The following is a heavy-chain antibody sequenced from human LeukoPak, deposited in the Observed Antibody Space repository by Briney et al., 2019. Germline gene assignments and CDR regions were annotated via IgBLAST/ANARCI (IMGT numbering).Heavy chain of an antibody. CDR1: GFTFSSYG. V-gene: IGHV3-48*02. J-gene: IGHJ4*02. D-gene: IGHD6-13*01. CDR3: ARGSKYSSSWYVDY. Sequence: GGSLRLSCAASGFTFSSYGMNWVRQAPGKGLEWLSYISSSSSSIYYADSVKGRFTISRDNAKNSLYLQMNSLRDEDTAVYYCARGSKYSSSWYVDYWGQGTLVTVSS. CDR2: ISSSSSSI.